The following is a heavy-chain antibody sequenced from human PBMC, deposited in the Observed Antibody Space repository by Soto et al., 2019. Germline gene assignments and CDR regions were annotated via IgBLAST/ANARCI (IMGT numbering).Heavy chain of an antibody. CDR2: INHSGST. CDR3: ARRVRYCSSTSCPEFYYYYYMDV. D-gene: IGHD2-2*01. V-gene: IGHV4-34*01. J-gene: IGHJ6*03. Sequence: SETLSLTCAVYGGSFSGYYWSWIRQPPEKGLEWIGEINHSGSTNYNPSLKSRVTISVDTSKNQFSLKLSSVTAADTAMYYCARRVRYCSSTSCPEFYYYYYMDVWGKGTTVTVSS. CDR1: GGSFSGYY.